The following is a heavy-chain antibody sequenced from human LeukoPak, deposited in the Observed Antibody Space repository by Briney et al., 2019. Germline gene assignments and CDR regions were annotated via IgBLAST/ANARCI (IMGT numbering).Heavy chain of an antibody. Sequence: PSETLSLTCTVSGGSISSSSYYWGWIRQPPGTGLEWIGSIYYSGSTYYNPSLKSRVTKSVDTSKNQFSLKLSSVTAADTAVYYCARGFRIAAAGTPWFDPWGQGTLVTVSS. J-gene: IGHJ5*02. D-gene: IGHD6-13*01. CDR2: IYYSGST. CDR1: GGSISSSSYY. V-gene: IGHV4-39*07. CDR3: ARGFRIAAAGTPWFDP.